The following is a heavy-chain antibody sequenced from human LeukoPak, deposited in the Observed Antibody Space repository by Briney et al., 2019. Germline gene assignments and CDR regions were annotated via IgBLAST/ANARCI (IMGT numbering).Heavy chain of an antibody. CDR3: ARDAPTPYSSGWYRWFDP. V-gene: IGHV4-59*01. CDR1: GGSFSSYY. CDR2: IYYSGST. Sequence: SETLSLTCTVSGGSFSSYYWSWIRQPPGKGLEWIRYIYYSGSTNYNPSLKSRVTISVDTSKNQFSLKLSSVTAADTAVYYCARDAPTPYSSGWYRWFDPWGQGTLVTVSS. J-gene: IGHJ5*02. D-gene: IGHD6-19*01.